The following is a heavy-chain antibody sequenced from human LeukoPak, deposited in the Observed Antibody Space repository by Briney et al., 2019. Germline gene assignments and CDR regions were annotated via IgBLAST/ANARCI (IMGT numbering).Heavy chain of an antibody. Sequence: GGSLRLSCAASGFTFSSYWMSWVRQAPGKGLEWVANIKQDGSEKYCVDSVKGRFTISRDNAKNSLYLQMNSLRAEDTAVYYCARDRSVTYYDFWSGYLDHYFDYWGQGTLVTVSS. CDR3: ARDRSVTYYDFWSGYLDHYFDY. J-gene: IGHJ4*02. CDR1: GFTFSSYW. V-gene: IGHV3-7*01. CDR2: IKQDGSEK. D-gene: IGHD3-3*01.